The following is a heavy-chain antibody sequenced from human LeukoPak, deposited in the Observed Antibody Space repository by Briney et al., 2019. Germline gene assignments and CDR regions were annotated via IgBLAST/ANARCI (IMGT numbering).Heavy chain of an antibody. D-gene: IGHD4-23*01. CDR2: ISGSGGLT. J-gene: IGHJ4*02. CDR3: AKDRATVVTRAFDY. V-gene: IGHV3-23*01. Sequence: PGGSLRLSCAASGFTFSYYAMSWVRQAPGKGLEWVSAISGSGGLTYYADSVKGRFTISRDNSKNTLFLQMNSLRAEDTAVYYCAKDRATVVTRAFDYWGQGTLVTVSS. CDR1: GFTFSYYA.